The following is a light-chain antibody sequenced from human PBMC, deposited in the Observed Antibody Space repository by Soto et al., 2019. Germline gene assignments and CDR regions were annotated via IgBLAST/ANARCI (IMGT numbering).Light chain of an antibody. V-gene: IGKV3-15*01. J-gene: IGKJ2*01. Sequence: EIAMTQSPVALSVSPGESAALSCRASQSVGRNFAWYQQRPGQAPRVLIYGTSTRATGVPARFSGSGSGTDFTLTISSLQSEDFEVYYCQQYNKWPYTFGQGTRLEIK. CDR3: QQYNKWPYT. CDR2: GTS. CDR1: QSVGRN.